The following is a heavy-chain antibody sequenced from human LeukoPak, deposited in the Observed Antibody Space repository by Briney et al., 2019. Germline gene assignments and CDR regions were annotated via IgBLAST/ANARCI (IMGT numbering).Heavy chain of an antibody. V-gene: IGHV3-30-3*01. D-gene: IGHD3-10*01. CDR2: ISYDGSNK. J-gene: IGHJ4*02. CDR1: GFTFSSYA. Sequence: GGSLRLSCAASGFTFSSYAMHWVRQAPGKGLEWVAVISYDGSNKYYADSVKGRFTISRDNSKNTLYLQMNSLRAEDTAVYYCARGLWFGEFRGATGYWGQGTLVTVSS. CDR3: ARGLWFGEFRGATGY.